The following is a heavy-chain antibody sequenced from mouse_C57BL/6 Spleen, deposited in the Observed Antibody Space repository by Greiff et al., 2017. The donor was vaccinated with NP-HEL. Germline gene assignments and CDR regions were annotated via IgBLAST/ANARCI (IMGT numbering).Heavy chain of an antibody. CDR3: ARYGSSLYAMDY. D-gene: IGHD1-1*02. CDR2: IDPSDSET. V-gene: IGHV1-52*01. J-gene: IGHJ4*01. Sequence: QVHVKQPGAELVRPGSSVKLSCKASGYTFTSYWMHWVKQRPIQGLEWIGNIDPSDSETHYNQKFKDKATLTVDKSSSTAYMQLSSLTSEDSAVYYCARYGSSLYAMDYWGQGTSVTVSS. CDR1: GYTFTSYW.